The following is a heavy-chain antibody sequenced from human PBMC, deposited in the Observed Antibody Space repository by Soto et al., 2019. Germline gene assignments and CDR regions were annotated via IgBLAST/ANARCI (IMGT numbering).Heavy chain of an antibody. J-gene: IGHJ6*03. Sequence: QVQLVESGGGVVQPGRSLRLSCAASGFTFNDYGMHWIRQAPGKGLEWVAVLSYDGTNEFYGDSVKGRFTSSRDNSKNTVYLQMNSLRAEDTAVYYCAKWFGEPYYYYFFMDVWGKGTTVTVSS. CDR3: AKWFGEPYYYYFFMDV. V-gene: IGHV3-33*06. CDR2: LSYDGTNE. D-gene: IGHD3-10*01. CDR1: GFTFNDYG.